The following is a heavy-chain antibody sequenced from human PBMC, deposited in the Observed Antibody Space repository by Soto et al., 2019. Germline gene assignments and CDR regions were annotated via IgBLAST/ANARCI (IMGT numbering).Heavy chain of an antibody. J-gene: IGHJ4*02. CDR3: ARVSPQMSAAGIFDY. CDR2: IYYSGST. D-gene: IGHD6-13*01. V-gene: IGHV4-31*03. CDR1: GGSISSGGYY. Sequence: TLSLTCTVSGGSISSGGYYWSWIRQHPGKGLEWIGYIYYSGSTYYNPSLKSRVTISVDTSKNQFSLKLSSVTAADTAVYYCARVSPQMSAAGIFDYWGQGTLVTVSS.